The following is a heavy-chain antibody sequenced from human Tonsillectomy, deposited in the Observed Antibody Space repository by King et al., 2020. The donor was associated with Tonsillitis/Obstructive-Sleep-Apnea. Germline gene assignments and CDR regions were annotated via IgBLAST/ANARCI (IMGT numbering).Heavy chain of an antibody. Sequence: VQLVESGGGVVQPGRSLRLSCAASGFTFTNYGMHWVRPAPGKGLEWVAVIWSDGNNKYYTESVKGRFTFSRDNSKNTLSLQMNSLRAEDTAVYYCVRERGPFDAFDIWGQGTMVTVSS. CDR1: GFTFTNYG. V-gene: IGHV3-33*01. CDR3: VRERGPFDAFDI. CDR2: IWSDGNNK. D-gene: IGHD3-16*01. J-gene: IGHJ3*02.